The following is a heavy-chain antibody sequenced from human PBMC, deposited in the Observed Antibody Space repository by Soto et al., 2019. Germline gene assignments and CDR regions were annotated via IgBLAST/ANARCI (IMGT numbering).Heavy chain of an antibody. Sequence: SETLSLTCAVYGGSFSGYYWSWIRQPPGKGLEWIGEINHSGSTNYNPSLKSRVTISVDTSKNQFSIKLSSVTAADKAMNYCARRGLQQYIWGSYRSRLDYYYMDVWGKGTTVTVSS. V-gene: IGHV4-34*01. CDR3: ARRGLQQYIWGSYRSRLDYYYMDV. CDR2: INHSGST. CDR1: GGSFSGYY. J-gene: IGHJ6*03. D-gene: IGHD3-16*02.